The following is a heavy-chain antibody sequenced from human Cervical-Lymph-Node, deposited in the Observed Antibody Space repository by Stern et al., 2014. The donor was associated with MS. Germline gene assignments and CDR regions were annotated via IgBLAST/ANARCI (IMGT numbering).Heavy chain of an antibody. V-gene: IGHV1-46*01. CDR1: GYTFTSYY. Sequence: QVQLVQSGAEANKPGASVKLSCKACGYTFTSYYIHWVRQAPGQGLEWMGISNANGGSTSYAQKFQGRVTMTRDASTSTIYMEVSSLRSEDTAVYYCTREVAGYRLGMMDVWGQGTSVTVSS. D-gene: IGHD6-19*01. CDR2: SNANGGST. CDR3: TREVAGYRLGMMDV. J-gene: IGHJ6*02.